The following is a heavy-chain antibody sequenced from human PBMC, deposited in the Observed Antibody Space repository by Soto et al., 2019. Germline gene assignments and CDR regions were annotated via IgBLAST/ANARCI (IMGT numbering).Heavy chain of an antibody. D-gene: IGHD4-17*01. CDR2: IYHSGST. J-gene: IGHJ4*02. V-gene: IGHV4-30-2*01. CDR3: ARDNGDFSYFDD. Sequence: SETLSLTCAVSGGSISSGGYSWSWIRQPPGKGLEWIGYIYHSGSTYYNPSLKSRVTISVDRSKNQSSLKLSSVTAADTAVYYCARDNGDFSYFDDWGQGTLVTVSS. CDR1: GGSISSGGYS.